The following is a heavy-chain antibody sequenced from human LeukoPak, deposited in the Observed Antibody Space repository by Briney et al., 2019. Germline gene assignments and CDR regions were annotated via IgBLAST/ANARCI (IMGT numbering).Heavy chain of an antibody. V-gene: IGHV3-72*01. CDR2: SRNRAKSCST. Sequence: GSLRLSCAVSGYTFTDNYIDWVRQAPGKGLEWVGRSRNRAKSCSTEYAASVKGRFTISRDDSKSTLYLQMNSLETEDTAVYYCSRDATADHWGQGT. D-gene: IGHD5-18*01. J-gene: IGHJ4*02. CDR1: GYTFTDNY. CDR3: SRDATADH.